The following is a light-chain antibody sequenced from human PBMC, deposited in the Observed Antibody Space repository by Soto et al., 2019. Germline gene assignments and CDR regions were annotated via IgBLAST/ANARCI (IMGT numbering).Light chain of an antibody. Sequence: DIQMTQSPSSLSASVGDRVTITCRASQSISSYLNWYQQKPGKAPKLLIYAASSLQSGVSSRFSGSGSGTDLALTISSLQPEDFATYYCQQSYSTPPISFGQGTRLEIK. J-gene: IGKJ5*01. CDR2: AAS. V-gene: IGKV1-39*01. CDR3: QQSYSTPPIS. CDR1: QSISSY.